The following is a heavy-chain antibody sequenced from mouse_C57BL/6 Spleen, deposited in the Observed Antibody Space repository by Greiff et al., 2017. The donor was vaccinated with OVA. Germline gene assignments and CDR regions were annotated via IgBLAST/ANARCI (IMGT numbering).Heavy chain of an antibody. CDR1: GFTFSDYG. CDR2: ISNLAYSI. J-gene: IGHJ1*03. D-gene: IGHD2-3*01. V-gene: IGHV5-15*01. CDR3: ARRDGYYWYFDV. Sequence: EVMLVESGGGLVQPGGSLKLSCAASGFTFSDYGLAWVRQAPRKGPEWVAFISNLAYSIYYADTVTGRFTISRENAKNTLYLEMSSLRSEDTAMYYCARRDGYYWYFDVWGTGTTVTVSS.